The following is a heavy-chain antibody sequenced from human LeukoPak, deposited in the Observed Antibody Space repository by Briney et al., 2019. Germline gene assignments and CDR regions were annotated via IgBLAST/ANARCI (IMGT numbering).Heavy chain of an antibody. V-gene: IGHV1-18*01. CDR2: ISAYNVNT. CDR3: ATSEPTYYDFWGGGPRDY. CDR1: GYTFTSYG. D-gene: IGHD3-3*01. Sequence: ASVKVSCKASGYTFTSYGITWVRQAPGQGLEWMGWISAYNVNTNYAQKLQGRVTMTTDTSTSTAYMELRSLRSDDTAVYYCATSEPTYYDFWGGGPRDYWGQGTLVTVSS. J-gene: IGHJ4*02.